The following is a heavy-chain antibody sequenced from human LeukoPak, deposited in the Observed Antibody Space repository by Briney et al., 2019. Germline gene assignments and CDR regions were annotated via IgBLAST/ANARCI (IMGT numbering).Heavy chain of an antibody. Sequence: GGPLRLSCAASGFTFSSYAMSWVRQAPGKGPEWVSAISGSGGSTYYADSVKGRFTISRDNSKNTLYLQMNSLRAEDTAVYYCAKGYGDYVVDWFDPWGQGTLVTVSS. CDR3: AKGYGDYVVDWFDP. CDR1: GFTFSSYA. D-gene: IGHD4-17*01. CDR2: ISGSGGST. V-gene: IGHV3-23*01. J-gene: IGHJ5*02.